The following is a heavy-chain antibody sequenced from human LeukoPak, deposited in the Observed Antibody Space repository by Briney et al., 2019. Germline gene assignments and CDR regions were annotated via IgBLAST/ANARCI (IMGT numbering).Heavy chain of an antibody. CDR3: ARDKKSGESSEIDY. CDR1: GFTFSTYW. CDR2: INRDGSTT. Sequence: GGSLRLSCAASGFTFSTYWVHWVRQAPGKGVVWVSRINRDGSTTKYADSVKGRFTVSRDNAKNTLNLQMNSLRAEDTAVYYCARDKKSGESSEIDYWGQGTLVTVSS. D-gene: IGHD3-10*01. J-gene: IGHJ4*02. V-gene: IGHV3-74*03.